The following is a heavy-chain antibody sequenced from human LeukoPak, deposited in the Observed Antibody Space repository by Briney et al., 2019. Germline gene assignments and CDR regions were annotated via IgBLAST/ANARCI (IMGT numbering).Heavy chain of an antibody. J-gene: IGHJ6*02. CDR2: FDPEDGET. D-gene: IGHD2-2*01. CDR3: ARNSGDIVVVPAAEHYYYGMDV. Sequence: ASVKVSCKVSGYTLTELSMHWVRQAPGKGLEWMGGFDPEDGETIYAQKFQGRVTMTRDTSTSTVYMELSSLRSEDTAVYYCARNSGDIVVVPAAEHYYYGMDVWGQGTTVTVSS. CDR1: GYTLTELS. V-gene: IGHV1-24*01.